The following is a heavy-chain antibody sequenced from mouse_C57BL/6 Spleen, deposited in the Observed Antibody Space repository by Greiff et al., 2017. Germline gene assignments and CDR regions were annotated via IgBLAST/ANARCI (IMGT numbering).Heavy chain of an antibody. CDR2: ISYDGSN. CDR3: ARRGWPAWFAY. V-gene: IGHV3-6*01. D-gene: IGHD3-3*01. CDR1: GYSITSGYY. J-gene: IGHJ3*01. Sequence: DVQLQESGPGLVKPSQSLSLTCSVTGYSITSGYYWNWIRQFPGNKLEWMGYISYDGSNNYNPSLKNRISITRDTSKNQFFLKLNSVTTEDTATYYCARRGWPAWFAYWGQGTLVTVSA.